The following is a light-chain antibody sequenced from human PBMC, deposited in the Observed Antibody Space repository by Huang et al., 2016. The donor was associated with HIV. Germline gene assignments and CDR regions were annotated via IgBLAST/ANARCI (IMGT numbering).Light chain of an antibody. V-gene: IGKV3-20*01. CDR3: QQYGTSPWT. Sequence: EIVLRQSPDTLSLSPGERATLSCWAGESVSRNYLAWYQQNPGQAPRLLFYAASTRATGIPDRFSGTVSGTDFTLTINRLEPEDFAVYYCQQYGTSPWTFGQGTKVEIK. CDR1: ESVSRNY. CDR2: AAS. J-gene: IGKJ1*01.